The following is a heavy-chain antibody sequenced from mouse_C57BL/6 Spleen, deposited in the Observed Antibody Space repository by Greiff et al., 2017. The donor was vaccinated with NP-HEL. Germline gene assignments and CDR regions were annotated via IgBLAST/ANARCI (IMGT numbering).Heavy chain of an antibody. CDR3: AREDYGSSHWYFDV. CDR1: GFTFSSYA. CDR2: ISDGGSYT. Sequence: EVKVVESGGGLVKPGGSLKLSCAASGFTFSSYAMSWVRQTPEKRLEWVATISDGGSYTYYPDNVKGRFTISRDNAKNNLYLQMSHLKSEDTAMYYCAREDYGSSHWYFDVWGTGTTVTVSS. J-gene: IGHJ1*03. V-gene: IGHV5-4*01. D-gene: IGHD1-1*01.